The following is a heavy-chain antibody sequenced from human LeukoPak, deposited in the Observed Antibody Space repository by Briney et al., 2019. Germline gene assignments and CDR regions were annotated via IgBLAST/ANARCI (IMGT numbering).Heavy chain of an antibody. V-gene: IGHV3-23*01. CDR2: ISGSGGST. CDR1: GFTFSSYA. CDR3: ARATYYYDSSGYPISKYYFDY. Sequence: GGSLRLSCAASGFTFSSYAMSWVRQAPGKGLEWVSAISGSGGSTYYADSVKGRFTISRDNSKNTLYLQMNSLRAEDTAVYYCARATYYYDSSGYPISKYYFDYWGQGTLVTVSP. J-gene: IGHJ4*02. D-gene: IGHD3-22*01.